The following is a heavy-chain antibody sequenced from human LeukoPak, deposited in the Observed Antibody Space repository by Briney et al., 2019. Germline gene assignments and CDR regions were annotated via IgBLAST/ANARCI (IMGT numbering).Heavy chain of an antibody. D-gene: IGHD4-17*01. V-gene: IGHV1-2*02. CDR2: IDPNSGGT. CDR3: ARDNGDYWFDY. J-gene: IGHJ4*02. CDR1: GYTFTGYY. Sequence: ASVKVSCKASGYTFTGYYMHWVRQAPGQGLEWMGWIDPNSGGTNYAQKFQGRVTMTRDTSVSTAYMELTRLRSDDTAVYYCARDNGDYWFDYWGQGTLVTVSS.